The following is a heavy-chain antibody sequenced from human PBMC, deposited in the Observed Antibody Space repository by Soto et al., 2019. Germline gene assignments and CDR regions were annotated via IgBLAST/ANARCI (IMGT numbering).Heavy chain of an antibody. D-gene: IGHD2-15*01. CDR1: GFTFSSYS. J-gene: IGHJ4*02. CDR3: AKDSTRYCSGGSCAD. Sequence: EVQLVESGGGLVKPGGSLRLSCAASGFTFSSYSMNWVRQAPGKGLEWVSSISSSGGSTYYADSVKGRFTISRDNSKNTLYLQMNSLRAEDTAVYYCAKDSTRYCSGGSCADWGQGTLVTVSS. CDR2: ISSSGGST. V-gene: IGHV3-23*04.